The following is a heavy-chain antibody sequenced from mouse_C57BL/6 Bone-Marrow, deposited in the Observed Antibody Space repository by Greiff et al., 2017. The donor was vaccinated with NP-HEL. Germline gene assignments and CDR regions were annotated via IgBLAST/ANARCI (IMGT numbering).Heavy chain of an antibody. J-gene: IGHJ1*03. CDR1: GFTFSDYG. CDR3: AVSFSGSFDF. Sequence: EVKLVESGGGLVQPGGSLKLSCAASGFTFSDYGMAWVRQAPGKGPEWVAFISNLAYSIYYADTVTGRFTISRENAKTTLYLEMSSLRSEDTAMYYCAVSFSGSFDFWGKGTTVTVSS. V-gene: IGHV5-15*01. D-gene: IGHD3-1*01. CDR2: ISNLAYSI.